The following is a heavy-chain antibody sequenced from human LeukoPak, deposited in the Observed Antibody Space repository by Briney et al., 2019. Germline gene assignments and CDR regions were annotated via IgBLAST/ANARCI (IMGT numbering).Heavy chain of an antibody. Sequence: PSETLSLTCAVYGGSFSGYYWSWIRQPPGKGLEWIGEINHSGSTNYNPSLKSRVTISVDTSKNQFSLKLSSVTAADTAVYYCARYRRYKLLLDWYFDLWGRGTLVTVSS. D-gene: IGHD2-2*01. V-gene: IGHV4-34*01. CDR2: INHSGST. CDR3: ARYRRYKLLLDWYFDL. J-gene: IGHJ2*01. CDR1: GGSFSGYY.